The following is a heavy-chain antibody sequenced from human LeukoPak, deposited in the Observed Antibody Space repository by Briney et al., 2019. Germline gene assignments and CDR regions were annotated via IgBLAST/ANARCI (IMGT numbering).Heavy chain of an antibody. V-gene: IGHV4-39*07. Sequence: SETLSLTCTVSGVSISGSSYYWGWIRHPPGKGLEWIGSIYYSGSTYYNPSLKSRVTISVDTSKNQFSLKLSSVTAADTAVYYCARVRDLVGATTWEFDPWGQGTLVTVSS. CDR2: IYYSGST. CDR3: ARVRDLVGATTWEFDP. D-gene: IGHD1-26*01. J-gene: IGHJ5*02. CDR1: GVSISGSSYY.